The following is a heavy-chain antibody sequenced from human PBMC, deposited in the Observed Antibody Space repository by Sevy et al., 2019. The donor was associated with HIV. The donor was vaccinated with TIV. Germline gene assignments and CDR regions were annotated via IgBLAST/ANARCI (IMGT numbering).Heavy chain of an antibody. Sequence: GESLKISCKGSGYSFTSYWIGWVRQMPGKGLEWMGIIYPGDSDTRYSPSFQGQVTISADKSISTAYLQWSSLKATDTAMYYCASEEHYPLGYGTGSAHAFDIWGQGTMVTVSS. CDR1: GYSFTSYW. V-gene: IGHV5-51*01. CDR2: IYPGDSDT. CDR3: ASEEHYPLGYGTGSAHAFDI. D-gene: IGHD3-10*01. J-gene: IGHJ3*02.